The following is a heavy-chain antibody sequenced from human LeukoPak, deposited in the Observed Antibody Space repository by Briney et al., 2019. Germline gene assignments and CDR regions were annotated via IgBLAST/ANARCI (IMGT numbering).Heavy chain of an antibody. D-gene: IGHD3-10*01. CDR1: GFTFSSYS. Sequence: PGGSLRLSCAASGFTFSSYSMNWVRQAPGKGLEWVANIKEGGSEKYYVDSVKGRFTISRDNAKNSLYLQMNSLRAEDTAVYYCARGRAGGSGILGFTHYYYYYMDVWGKGTTVTISS. V-gene: IGHV3-7*04. CDR3: ARGRAGGSGILGFTHYYYYYMDV. J-gene: IGHJ6*03. CDR2: IKEGGSEK.